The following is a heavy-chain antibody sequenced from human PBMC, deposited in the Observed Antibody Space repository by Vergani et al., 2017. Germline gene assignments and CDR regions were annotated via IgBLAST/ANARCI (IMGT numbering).Heavy chain of an antibody. V-gene: IGHV1-69*02. Sequence: QVQLVQSGAEVMKPGSSVKVSCKASGGTFSSYTISWVRQAPGQGLEWMGRIIPILGIANYAQKFQGRVTMTADKSQSTADMELSSPRSEDTAVYYCATVLPGVAAAATWYDYWGQGTL. D-gene: IGHD6-13*01. CDR1: GGTFSSYT. J-gene: IGHJ4*02. CDR3: ATVLPGVAAAATWYDY. CDR2: IIPILGIA.